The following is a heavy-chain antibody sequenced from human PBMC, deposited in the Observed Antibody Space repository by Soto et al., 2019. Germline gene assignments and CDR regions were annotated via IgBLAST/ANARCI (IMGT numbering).Heavy chain of an antibody. CDR2: ISWNSGSI. CDR3: AKGSTTVVTESFDY. D-gene: IGHD4-17*01. J-gene: IGHJ4*02. V-gene: IGHV3-9*01. Sequence: EVQLVESGGGLVQPGRSLRLSCAASGFTFDDYAMHWVRQAPGKGLEWVSGISWNSGSIGYADSVKGRFTISRDNAKNSLYLQMNSLRAEDTALYYCAKGSTTVVTESFDYWGQGTLVTVSS. CDR1: GFTFDDYA.